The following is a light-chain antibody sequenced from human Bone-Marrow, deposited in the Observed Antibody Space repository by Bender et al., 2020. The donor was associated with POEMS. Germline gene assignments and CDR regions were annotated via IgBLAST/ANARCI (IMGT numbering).Light chain of an antibody. Sequence: QLVVTQSPSASASLGASVKLTCTLSSGYSTYDIAWHQQQPEKGPRYLMKVSSDGSHSKGDGIPDRFSGSSSGPERYLTISSLQSEDEADYYCQTWGAGIRVFGGGTKLTVL. CDR2: VSSDGSH. CDR3: QTWGAGIRV. J-gene: IGLJ2*01. V-gene: IGLV4-69*01. CDR1: SGYSTYD.